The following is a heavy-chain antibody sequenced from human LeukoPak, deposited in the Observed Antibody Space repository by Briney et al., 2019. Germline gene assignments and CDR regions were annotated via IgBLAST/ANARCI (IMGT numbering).Heavy chain of an antibody. CDR3: VSFYETY. D-gene: IGHD2/OR15-2a*01. V-gene: IGHV3-74*01. J-gene: IGHJ4*02. Sequence: PWGSLRLPCAASGNYCMHWVRQAPGKGLVWVSHINSDGSWTSYADSVKGRFTISKDNAKNTVYLQMNNLRAEDTAVYYCVSFYETYWGRGTLVTVSS. CDR2: INSDGSWT. CDR1: GNYC.